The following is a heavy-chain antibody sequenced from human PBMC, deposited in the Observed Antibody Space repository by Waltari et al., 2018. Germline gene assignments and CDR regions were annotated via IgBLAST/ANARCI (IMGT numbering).Heavy chain of an antibody. CDR2: FFYCGNT. D-gene: IGHD2-15*01. Sequence: QLQLQESGPGLVRPSETLSLPCTVSGGSINTANYYWAWNRQPPGKGLGWVGCFFYCGNTYYNPSLKSRVTISVDTSKERFSLRVNSVTAADTAIYYCARVGYCNGDNCFVYFYYAMDVWGPGTTVTVSS. CDR1: GGSINTANYY. J-gene: IGHJ6*02. CDR3: ARVGYCNGDNCFVYFYYAMDV. V-gene: IGHV4-39*07.